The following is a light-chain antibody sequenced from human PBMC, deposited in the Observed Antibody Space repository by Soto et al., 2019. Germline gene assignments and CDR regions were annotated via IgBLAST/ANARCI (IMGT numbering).Light chain of an antibody. Sequence: QSVLTQPPSVSGAPGQRVTISCTGSSSNIGAGYDVHWYQQLPGTAPKLLIYGNSNRPSGVPDRFSGSKSGTSASLAITGLQAVDEADYYCQSYDSSLSGRGVFGGGTKLTVL. CDR2: GNS. CDR1: SSNIGAGYD. V-gene: IGLV1-40*01. CDR3: QSYDSSLSGRGV. J-gene: IGLJ2*01.